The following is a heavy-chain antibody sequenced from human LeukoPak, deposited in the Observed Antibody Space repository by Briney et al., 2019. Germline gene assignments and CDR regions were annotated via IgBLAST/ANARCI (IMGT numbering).Heavy chain of an antibody. Sequence: SETLSLTCTVSGGSLSSSSYYWGWIRQPPGKGLEWIGSIYYSGSTYYNPFLKSRVTISVDTSKNQFSLKLSSVTAADTAVYYCARDNSGSPLWGQGTLVTVSS. CDR2: IYYSGST. V-gene: IGHV4-39*07. J-gene: IGHJ4*02. D-gene: IGHD5-12*01. CDR1: GGSLSSSSYY. CDR3: ARDNSGSPL.